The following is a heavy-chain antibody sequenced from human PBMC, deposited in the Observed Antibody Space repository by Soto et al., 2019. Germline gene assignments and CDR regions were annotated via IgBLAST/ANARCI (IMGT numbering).Heavy chain of an antibody. CDR3: ARGGGLSIFGVVQDYYGMDV. V-gene: IGHV4-34*01. CDR2: INHSGST. CDR1: GGSFSGYY. D-gene: IGHD3-3*02. Sequence: SETLSLTCAVYGGSFSGYYWSWIRQPPGKGLEWIGEINHSGSTNYNPSLKSRVTISVDTSKNQFSLKLSSVTAADTAVYYCARGGGLSIFGVVQDYYGMDVWGQGTTVTVSS. J-gene: IGHJ6*02.